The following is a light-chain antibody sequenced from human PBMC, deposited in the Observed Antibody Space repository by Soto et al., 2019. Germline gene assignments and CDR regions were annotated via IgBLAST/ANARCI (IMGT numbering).Light chain of an antibody. J-gene: IGKJ3*01. CDR3: QQYGTPLFT. Sequence: IVLTQSPGTLSLSPGERATLSCGASQSVTNNFLAWYQQKPGQAPRLLIYGASSRATGVPDRFSGSGSGTHFTLTTSRLEPGDFAVYYCQQYGTPLFTFGPGTKVDIK. CDR1: QSVTNNF. CDR2: GAS. V-gene: IGKV3-20*01.